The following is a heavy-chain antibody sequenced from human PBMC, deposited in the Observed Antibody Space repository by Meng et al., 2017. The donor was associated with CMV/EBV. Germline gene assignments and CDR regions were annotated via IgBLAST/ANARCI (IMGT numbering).Heavy chain of an antibody. CDR3: ARDLQGYYYGMDA. CDR2: INPNSGGT. V-gene: IGHV1-2*02. D-gene: IGHD4-11*01. Sequence: ASVKVSCKASGYTFTGYYMHWVRQAPGQGLEWMGWINPNSGGTNYAQKFQGRVTMTRDTSISTAYMELSRLRSGDTAVYYCARDLQGYYYGMDAWGQGTTVTV. CDR1: GYTFTGYY. J-gene: IGHJ6*02.